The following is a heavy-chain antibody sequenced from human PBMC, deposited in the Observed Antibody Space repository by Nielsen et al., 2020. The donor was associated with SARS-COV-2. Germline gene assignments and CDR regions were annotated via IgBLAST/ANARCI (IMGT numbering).Heavy chain of an antibody. CDR1: GGSFSGYY. J-gene: IGHJ5*02. CDR2: INHSGST. V-gene: IGHV4-34*01. D-gene: IGHD6-13*01. CDR3: ARGVEMSIAAAGRGVNWFDP. Sequence: SETLSLTCAVYGGSFSGYYWSWIRQPPGKGLEWIGEINHSGSTNYNPSLKSQVTISVDTSKNQFSLKLSSVTAADTAVYYCARGVEMSIAAAGRGVNWFDPWGQGTLVTVSS.